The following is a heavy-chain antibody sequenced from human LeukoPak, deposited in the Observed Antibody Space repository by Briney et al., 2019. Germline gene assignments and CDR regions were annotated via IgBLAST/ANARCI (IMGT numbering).Heavy chain of an antibody. V-gene: IGHV4-38-2*02. CDR3: ARDPTYYYGLDP. CDR1: GYSISSGYY. J-gene: IGHJ5*02. D-gene: IGHD3-10*01. CDR2: IYHSGST. Sequence: SETLSLTCTVSGYSISSGYYWGWIRQPPGKGLEWIGSIYHSGSTYYNPSLKSRVTISVDTSKNQFSLKLSSVTAADTAVYYCARDPTYYYGLDPWGQGTLVTVSS.